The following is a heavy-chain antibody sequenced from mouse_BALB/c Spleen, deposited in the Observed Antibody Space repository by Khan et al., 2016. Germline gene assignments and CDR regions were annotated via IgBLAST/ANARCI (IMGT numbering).Heavy chain of an antibody. Sequence: QVQLQQSGAELAKPGASVKMSCKASGYTFTSYWMHRVKQRPGQGLEWIGYINPSTGYTEYNQKFKDKATLTADKSSSTAYMRLSSLTSEDSAVYYCACSNGSSYYWGQGTTLTVSS. V-gene: IGHV1-7*01. J-gene: IGHJ2*01. CDR3: ACSNGSSYY. D-gene: IGHD1-1*01. CDR2: INPSTGYT. CDR1: GYTFTSYW.